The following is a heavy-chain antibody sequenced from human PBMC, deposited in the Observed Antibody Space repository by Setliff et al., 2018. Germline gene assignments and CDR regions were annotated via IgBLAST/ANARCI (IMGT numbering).Heavy chain of an antibody. CDR1: GYTFTSYG. J-gene: IGHJ6*03. Sequence: SVKVSCKSSGYTFTSYGISWVRQAPGQGLEWMGGTIPMFGTTEYAQKFQGRLAIITDESTNTAFMQLSSLRSDDTAVCYCVREGVDSRSSTDYRYYMDVWGKGTTVTVSS. V-gene: IGHV1-69*05. D-gene: IGHD3-22*01. CDR3: VREGVDSRSSTDYRYYMDV. CDR2: TIPMFGTT.